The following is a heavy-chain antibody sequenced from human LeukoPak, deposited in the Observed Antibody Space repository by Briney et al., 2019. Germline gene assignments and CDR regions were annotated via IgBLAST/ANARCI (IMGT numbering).Heavy chain of an antibody. CDR1: GGSISSSSYY. CDR3: ASTDSSRDGGNSASDAFDI. D-gene: IGHD4-23*01. Sequence: SETLSLTCTVSGGSISSSSYYWGWIRQPPGKGLEWIGSIYYSGSTYYNPSLKSRVTISVDTSKNQFSLKLSSVTAADTAVYYCASTDSSRDGGNSASDAFDIWGQGTMVTVSS. V-gene: IGHV4-39*07. J-gene: IGHJ3*02. CDR2: IYYSGST.